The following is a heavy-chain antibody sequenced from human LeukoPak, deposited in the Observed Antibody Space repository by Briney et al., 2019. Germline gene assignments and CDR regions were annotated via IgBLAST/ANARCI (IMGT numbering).Heavy chain of an antibody. J-gene: IGHJ4*02. Sequence: GGSLRLSCAASGFTFSSYAMHWVRQAPGKGLEWVAVISYDGSNKYYADSVKGRFTISRDNSKNTLYLQMNSLRAEDTAVYYCASMIAAAGPYISDYWGQGTLVTVSS. CDR2: ISYDGSNK. CDR3: ASMIAAAGPYISDY. CDR1: GFTFSSYA. V-gene: IGHV3-30*04. D-gene: IGHD6-13*01.